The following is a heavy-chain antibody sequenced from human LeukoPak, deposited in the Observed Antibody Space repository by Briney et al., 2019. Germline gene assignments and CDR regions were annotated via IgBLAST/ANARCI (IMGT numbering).Heavy chain of an antibody. Sequence: SETLSLTCAVYGGSFSGYYWIWIRQPPGKGLEWIGEINRSGSTTYNPSLKSRVTISLDTSKNQFSLKLSSVTAADTAVYYCASSLVRADMVTGIDYWGQGTLFTVSS. J-gene: IGHJ4*02. CDR3: ASSLVRADMVTGIDY. V-gene: IGHV4-34*01. D-gene: IGHD5-18*01. CDR1: GGSFSGYY. CDR2: INRSGST.